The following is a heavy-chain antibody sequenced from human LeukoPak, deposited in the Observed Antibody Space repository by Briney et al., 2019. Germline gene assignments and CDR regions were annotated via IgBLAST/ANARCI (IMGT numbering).Heavy chain of an antibody. V-gene: IGHV3-48*04. D-gene: IGHD6-13*01. CDR3: ARCGYSSSWYYSYYYYYMDV. Sequence: GGSLRLSCAASGFTFSSYSMNWVRQAPGKGLEWVSYISSSSSTIYYADSVKGRFTISRDNAKNSLYLQMNSLRAEDTAVYYCARCGYSSSWYYSYYYYYMDVWGKGTTVTVSS. CDR1: GFTFSSYS. J-gene: IGHJ6*03. CDR2: ISSSSSTI.